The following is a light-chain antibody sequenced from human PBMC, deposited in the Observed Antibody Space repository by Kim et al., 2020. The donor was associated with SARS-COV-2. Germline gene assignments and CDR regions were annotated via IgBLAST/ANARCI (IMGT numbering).Light chain of an antibody. CDR1: QSVGIQ. CDR2: DAS. J-gene: IGKJ4*01. Sequence: EIVLTQSPATLSLSPGERATLSCRASQSVGIQLAWYQQTPGQAPRLLIHDASNRATGIPARVSGSGSGTDFILTMSSLEPEDFAFYYCQQTHSGPLPFGEGTKVDIK. V-gene: IGKV3-11*01. CDR3: QQTHSGPLP.